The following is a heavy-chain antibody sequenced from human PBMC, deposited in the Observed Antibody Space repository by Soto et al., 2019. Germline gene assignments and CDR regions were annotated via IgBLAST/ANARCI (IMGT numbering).Heavy chain of an antibody. J-gene: IGHJ3*02. CDR3: ARELRSYGDTAFDI. CDR1: GYTFTSYD. V-gene: IGHV1-8*01. D-gene: IGHD4-17*01. Sequence: ASVKVSCKASGYTFTSYDINWVRQATGQGLEWMGWMNPNSGNTGYAQKFQGRVTMTRNTSISTAYMELSSLRSEDTAVYYCARELRSYGDTAFDIWGQGTMVTVSS. CDR2: MNPNSGNT.